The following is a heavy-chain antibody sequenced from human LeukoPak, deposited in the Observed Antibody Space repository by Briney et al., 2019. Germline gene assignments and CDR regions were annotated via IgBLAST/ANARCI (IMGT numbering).Heavy chain of an antibody. J-gene: IGHJ5*02. Sequence: PSETLSLTCAVSGYSISSGYYWAWIRQPPGKGLEWIGIIYHSGSSYYNPSLKSRVTLAVDTSKNQFSLKLSSVTAADTAVYYCARASAGFDPWGQGTLVTVSS. V-gene: IGHV4-38-2*01. CDR3: ARASAGFDP. CDR2: IYHSGSS. D-gene: IGHD3-10*01. CDR1: GYSISSGYY.